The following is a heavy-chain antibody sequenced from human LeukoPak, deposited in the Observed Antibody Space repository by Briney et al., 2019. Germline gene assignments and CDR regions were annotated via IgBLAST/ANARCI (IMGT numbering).Heavy chain of an antibody. CDR2: IIPIFGTA. V-gene: IGHV1-69*13. CDR3: AREGSGWHFDY. Sequence: SVKVSCKASGGTFSSYAISWVRQAPGQGLEWMGGIIPIFGTANNAQKFQGRVTITADESTSTAYMELSSLRSEDTAVYYRAREGSGWHFDYWGQGTLVTVSS. D-gene: IGHD6-19*01. CDR1: GGTFSSYA. J-gene: IGHJ4*02.